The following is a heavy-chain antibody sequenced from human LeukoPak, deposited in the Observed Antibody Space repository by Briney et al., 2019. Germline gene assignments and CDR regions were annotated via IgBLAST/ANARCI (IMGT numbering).Heavy chain of an antibody. CDR3: ARLMRCSSTSCSFWFDP. Sequence: PSETLSLTCTVSGGSISSSTYYWGWIRQPPGKGLEWIGSIYYSGSTYYNPSLKSRVTISVDTSKNQFSLKLSSVTAADTVVYYCARLMRCSSTSCSFWFDPWGQGTLVTVSS. J-gene: IGHJ5*02. D-gene: IGHD2-2*01. CDR1: GGSISSSTYY. CDR2: IYYSGST. V-gene: IGHV4-39*01.